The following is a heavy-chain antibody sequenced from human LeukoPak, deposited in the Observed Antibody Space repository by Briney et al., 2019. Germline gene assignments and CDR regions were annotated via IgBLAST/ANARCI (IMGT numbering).Heavy chain of an antibody. CDR2: IYTSGST. D-gene: IGHD2/OR15-2a*01. Sequence: PSETLSLTCTVSGASLSSDYWSWIRQPAGRGLEWIGRIYTSGSTDYNPSLESRVTMSVDTSKNQFSLKLSSVTAADTAVYYCARLNIHNWCDPWGQGTLVTVSS. CDR3: ARLNIHNWCDP. J-gene: IGHJ5*02. V-gene: IGHV4-4*07. CDR1: GASLSSDY.